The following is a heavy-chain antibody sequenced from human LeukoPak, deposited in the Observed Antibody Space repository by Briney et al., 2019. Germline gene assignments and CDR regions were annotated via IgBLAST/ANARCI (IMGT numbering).Heavy chain of an antibody. CDR1: GFTFSSYE. CDR3: ARASVKGIVGATVFDY. J-gene: IGHJ4*02. Sequence: GGSLRLSCAASGFTFSSYEMNWVRQAPGKGLEWVSYISSSGSTIYYADSVKGRFTISRDNAKNSLYLQMNSQRAEDTAVYYCARASVKGIVGATVFDYWGQGTLVTVSS. CDR2: ISSSGSTI. D-gene: IGHD1-26*01. V-gene: IGHV3-48*03.